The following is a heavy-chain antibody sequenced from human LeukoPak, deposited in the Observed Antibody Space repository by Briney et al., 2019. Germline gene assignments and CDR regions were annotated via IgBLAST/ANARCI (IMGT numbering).Heavy chain of an antibody. CDR1: GYTFTGYY. CDR2: INANSGGT. V-gene: IGHV1-2*06. CDR3: ARESPLRPKWELLSRNWFDP. D-gene: IGHD1-26*01. J-gene: IGHJ5*02. Sequence: ASVKVSCKASGYTFTGYYMHWVRQAPGQGLEWMGRINANSGGTNYAQKFQGRVTMTRDTSISTAYMELSRLRSDDTAVYYCARESPLRPKWELLSRNWFDPWGQGTLVTVSS.